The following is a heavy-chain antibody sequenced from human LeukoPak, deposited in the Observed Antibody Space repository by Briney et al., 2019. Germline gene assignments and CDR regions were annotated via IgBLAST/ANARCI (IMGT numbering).Heavy chain of an antibody. J-gene: IGHJ5*02. CDR2: INHRGST. Sequence: PSETLSLPCGVYGGSFRVYYWSWIREPPGKGLEGMGEINHRGSTSYSPSLTRRGTISLDTSQNQISLKLVPVATADTALYFCARGPYYILPGYYLSGKPILTRNWFDPWGQRTPVTVSP. D-gene: IGHD3-9*01. CDR3: ARGPYYILPGYYLSGKPILTRNWFDP. CDR1: GGSFRVYY. V-gene: IGHV4-34*01.